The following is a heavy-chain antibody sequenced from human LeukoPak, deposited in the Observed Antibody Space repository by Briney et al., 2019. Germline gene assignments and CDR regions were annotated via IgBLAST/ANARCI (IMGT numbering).Heavy chain of an antibody. D-gene: IGHD3-9*01. V-gene: IGHV3-30*18. Sequence: GGSLRLSCAASGFSFSTYDMHWVRQAPGKGLEWVSVISSDGSHKYWADSVKGRFTISRDNSKNTVYLQMNSLRAEDTAVYYCAKGSIDWYYFDYWGQGTLVTVSS. CDR1: GFSFSTYD. CDR3: AKGSIDWYYFDY. J-gene: IGHJ4*02. CDR2: ISSDGSHK.